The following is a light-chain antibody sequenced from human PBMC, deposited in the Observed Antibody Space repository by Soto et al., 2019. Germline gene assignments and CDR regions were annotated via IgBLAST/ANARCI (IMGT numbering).Light chain of an antibody. J-gene: IGKJ1*01. V-gene: IGKV3-15*01. CDR2: GAS. CDR1: QSVSSN. CDR3: QQYGRSPWT. Sequence: DIVMTQSPATLPVSPGERATLSCRASQSVSSNLAWYQQKPGQAPRFLIYGASTRATGIPARFSGSGSGTDFTLTISRLEPEDFAVYYCQQYGRSPWTFGQGTKVDNK.